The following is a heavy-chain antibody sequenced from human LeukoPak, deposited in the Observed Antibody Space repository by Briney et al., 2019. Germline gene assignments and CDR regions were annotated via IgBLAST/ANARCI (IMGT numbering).Heavy chain of an antibody. CDR3: ARGGLRYFDWLLDY. Sequence: PSQTLSLTCTVSGGSISSGGYYWSWIRQHPGKGLEWIGYNYYSGSTYYNPSLKSRVTISVDTSKNQFSLKLSSVTAADTAVYYCARGGLRYFDWLLDYWGQGTLVTVSS. CDR1: GGSISSGGYY. CDR2: NYYSGST. V-gene: IGHV4-31*03. J-gene: IGHJ4*02. D-gene: IGHD3-9*01.